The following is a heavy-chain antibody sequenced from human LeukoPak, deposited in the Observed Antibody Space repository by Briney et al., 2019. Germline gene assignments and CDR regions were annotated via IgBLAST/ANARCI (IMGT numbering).Heavy chain of an antibody. D-gene: IGHD6-19*01. V-gene: IGHV5-51*01. Sequence: KGGESLKISCKASGYTFTDHWIGWVRQMPGKGLEWMGTIYPGDSDTRYSPSFQGQVTISADKSISTAYLQWRNLQAPDTAMYYCARGDNGGWYFFDYWGQGTLVTVSS. CDR1: GYTFTDHW. J-gene: IGHJ4*02. CDR3: ARGDNGGWYFFDY. CDR2: IYPGDSDT.